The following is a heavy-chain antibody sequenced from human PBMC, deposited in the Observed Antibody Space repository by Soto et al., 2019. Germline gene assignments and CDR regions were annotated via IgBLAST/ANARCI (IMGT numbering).Heavy chain of an antibody. Sequence: GGSLRLSCAASGFTFRSYGMHWVRQAPGKGLEWVAVISYDGSNKYYADSVKGRFTISRDNSKNTLYLQMNSLRPEDTAVYYCAKDGILASSGHYYYFDYRGQGTLVTVSS. CDR3: AKDGILASSGHYYYFDY. CDR1: GFTFRSYG. J-gene: IGHJ4*02. D-gene: IGHD3-22*01. V-gene: IGHV3-30*18. CDR2: ISYDGSNK.